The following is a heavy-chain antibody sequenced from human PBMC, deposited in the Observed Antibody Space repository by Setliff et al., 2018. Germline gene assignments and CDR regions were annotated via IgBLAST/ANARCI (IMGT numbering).Heavy chain of an antibody. CDR2: ISGSGAI. Sequence: GGSLRLSCAASGFTFSNYAMSWVRQAPGKGLEWVSAISGSGAISYADSVKGRFTVSRDNSKNTLYLQMNSLRAADTAVYYCAKGNPLPLTGDYWYFDLWGRGTLVTVSS. CDR1: GFTFSNYA. V-gene: IGHV3-23*01. J-gene: IGHJ2*01. CDR3: AKGNPLPLTGDYWYFDL. D-gene: IGHD7-27*01.